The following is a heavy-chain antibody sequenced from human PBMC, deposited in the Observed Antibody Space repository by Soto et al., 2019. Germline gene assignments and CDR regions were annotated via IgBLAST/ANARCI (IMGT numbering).Heavy chain of an antibody. D-gene: IGHD3-22*01. CDR1: GYIFISYW. J-gene: IGHJ4*02. CDR2: IYPGDSET. CDR3: VVPHYYDTRPY. V-gene: IGHV5-51*01. Sequence: EVQLVQSGAEVKKPGESLKTSCKGSGYIFISYWIGWVRQMPGKGLEWMGIIYPGDSETTYRPSFQGQVTISADKSVNTAYLQWSSLKASDTAMYYCVVPHYYDTRPYWGQGTLVTVSS.